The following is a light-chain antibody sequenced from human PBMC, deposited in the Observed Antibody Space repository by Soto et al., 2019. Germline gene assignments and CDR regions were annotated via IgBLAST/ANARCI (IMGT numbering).Light chain of an antibody. V-gene: IGKV1-5*01. J-gene: IGKJ4*01. CDR3: QQYNSYSLT. Sequence: DIQMTQSPSTLSASVGDRVTITCRASQSISSWLAWYQQKPGNAPKLLIYDASSLESGVPSRFSGSGSGTEFTLTISSLQPDDFATYYCQQYNSYSLTVGGGTKVEIK. CDR1: QSISSW. CDR2: DAS.